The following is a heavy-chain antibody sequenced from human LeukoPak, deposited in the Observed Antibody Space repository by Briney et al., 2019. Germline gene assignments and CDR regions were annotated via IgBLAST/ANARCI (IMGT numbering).Heavy chain of an antibody. D-gene: IGHD3-22*01. J-gene: IGHJ4*02. CDR2: IIPILGIA. CDR1: GGTFSSYA. V-gene: IGHV1-69*04. Sequence: GASVKVSCKASGGTFSSYAISWVRQAPGQGLEWMGRIIPILGIADYAQKVQGRVTITADKSTSTAYMELSSLRSEDTAVYYCAADSSGYYRPLDYWGQGTLVTVSS. CDR3: AADSSGYYRPLDY.